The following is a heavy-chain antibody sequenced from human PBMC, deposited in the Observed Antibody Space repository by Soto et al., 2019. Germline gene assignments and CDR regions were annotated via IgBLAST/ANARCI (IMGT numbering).Heavy chain of an antibody. CDR1: GYTFTSYA. J-gene: IGHJ4*02. D-gene: IGHD3-3*01. CDR2: INAGNGNT. CDR3: ARALTIFGVVPSDY. Sequence: ASVKVSCKASGYTFTSYAMHWVRQAPGQRLEWMGWINAGNGNTKYSQKFQGRATITRDTSASTAYMELSSLRSEDTAVYYCARALTIFGVVPSDYWGQGTLVTVSS. V-gene: IGHV1-3*01.